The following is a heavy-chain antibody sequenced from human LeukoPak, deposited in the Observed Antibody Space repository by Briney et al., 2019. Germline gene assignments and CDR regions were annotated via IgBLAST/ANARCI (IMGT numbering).Heavy chain of an antibody. V-gene: IGHV3-30*04. CDR1: GFTFSSYA. J-gene: IGHJ6*03. CDR3: ARDPQLWSRARYYYMDV. Sequence: GGSLRLSCAASGFTFSSYAMHWVRQAPGKGLEWVAVISYDGSNKYYADSVKGRFTISRDNSKNTLYLQMNSLRAEDTAVYYCARDPQLWSRARYYYMDVWGKGTTVTVSS. CDR2: ISYDGSNK. D-gene: IGHD5-18*01.